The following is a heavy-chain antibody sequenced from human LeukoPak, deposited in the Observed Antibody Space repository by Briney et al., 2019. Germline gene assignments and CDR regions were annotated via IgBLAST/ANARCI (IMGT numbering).Heavy chain of an antibody. D-gene: IGHD2-15*01. CDR1: GFTFSNYG. CDR3: AKGVDYCSGGSCPADY. CDR2: ISYDGNNK. J-gene: IGHJ4*02. Sequence: GRSLRLSCAASGFTFSNYGIHWVRQAPGKGLEWVAVISYDGNNKYYADSVKGRFTISRDNSKNTLFLQMNSLRAEDTAVYYCAKGVDYCSGGSCPADYWGPGTLVTVSS. V-gene: IGHV3-30*18.